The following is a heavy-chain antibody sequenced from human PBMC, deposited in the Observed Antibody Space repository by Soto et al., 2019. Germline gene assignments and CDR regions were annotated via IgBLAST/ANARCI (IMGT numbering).Heavy chain of an antibody. CDR2: ISYIGST. V-gene: IGHV4-59*01. D-gene: IGHD6-19*01. J-gene: IGHJ4*02. CDR1: GGSISGFS. CDR3: TRVARFGIKHWLKY. Sequence: SETLSLTCTVSGGSISGFSWSWVRQPPGKALEWIGHISYIGSTNYNPSLKSRVTISVDTSKNQFSLKLSSVTAADTAVYYCTRVARFGIKHWLKYWGQGTLVTVSS.